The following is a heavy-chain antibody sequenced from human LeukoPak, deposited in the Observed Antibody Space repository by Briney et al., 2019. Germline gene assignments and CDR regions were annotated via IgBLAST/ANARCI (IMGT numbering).Heavy chain of an antibody. CDR1: GFTFSSYS. CDR2: IGSSGTPT. V-gene: IGHV3-48*01. CDR3: AIYQVPYCTGECYGAIDA. Sequence: GGSLRLSCEASGFTFSSYSMTWVRQAPGKRLEWVSYIGSSGTPTHYADSVKGRFTISRDNAKNSLYLQMNSLTVEDTAVYYCAIYQVPYCTGECYGAIDAWGQGTLVTVSS. D-gene: IGHD2-21*01. J-gene: IGHJ3*01.